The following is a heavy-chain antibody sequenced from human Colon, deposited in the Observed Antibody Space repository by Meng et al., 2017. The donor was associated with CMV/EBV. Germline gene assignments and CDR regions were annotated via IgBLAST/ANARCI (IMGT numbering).Heavy chain of an antibody. J-gene: IGHJ3*01. Sequence: ASVTVSCKASGNTFNGYYLHWVRQAPGQGLEWMGWINPNTGDTNYVRKFQGRVTITAAYMELSGLRSDDTAVYYCARGGVVYGIEVLIPNDVFALWGQGTKVTVSS. CDR1: GNTFNGYY. CDR3: ARGGVVYGIEVLIPNDVFAL. CDR2: INPNTGDT. D-gene: IGHD2/OR15-2a*01. V-gene: IGHV1-2*02.